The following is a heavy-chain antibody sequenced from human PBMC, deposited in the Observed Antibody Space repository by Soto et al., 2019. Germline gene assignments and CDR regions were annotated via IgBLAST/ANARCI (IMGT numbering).Heavy chain of an antibody. CDR2: IYYTGST. D-gene: IGHD6-13*01. Sequence: TLPLTCTVSGGSLSSGDHFWTWIRQHPGKVLEWIGNIYYTGSTYYSPSLSSRGTISVDTSKNQFSLRLSSVTAADTAVYYCAISRSLGTFFDYWGQDTLAT. CDR3: AISRSLGTFFDY. J-gene: IGHJ4*02. CDR1: GGSLSSGDHF. V-gene: IGHV4-31*03.